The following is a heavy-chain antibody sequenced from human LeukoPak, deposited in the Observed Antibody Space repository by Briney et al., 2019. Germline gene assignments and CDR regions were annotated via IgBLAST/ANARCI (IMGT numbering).Heavy chain of an antibody. CDR2: IYYSGST. V-gene: IGHV4-59*01. J-gene: IGHJ4*02. CDR3: ARTDGSGSSAFDY. Sequence: SETLSLTCTVSGVSITTYYWSWIRQPPGKGLEWIGYIYYSGSTNYNPSLKSRVTISVDTSKNQFSLKLSSVTAADTAVYYCARTDGSGSSAFDYWGQGTLVTVSS. D-gene: IGHD3-10*01. CDR1: GVSITTYY.